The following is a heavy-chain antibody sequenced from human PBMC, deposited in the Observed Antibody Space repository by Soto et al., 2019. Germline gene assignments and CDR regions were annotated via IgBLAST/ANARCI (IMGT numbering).Heavy chain of an antibody. Sequence: ASVKVSCKASGYTFTGYYMHWVRQAPGQGLEWMGWINPNSGGTNYAQKFQGWVTMTRDTSISTAYMELSRLRSDDTAVYYCARGLYCSSTSCSTGWFDPWGQGTLVTVSS. D-gene: IGHD2-2*02. CDR2: INPNSGGT. V-gene: IGHV1-2*04. CDR1: GYTFTGYY. J-gene: IGHJ5*02. CDR3: ARGLYCSSTSCSTGWFDP.